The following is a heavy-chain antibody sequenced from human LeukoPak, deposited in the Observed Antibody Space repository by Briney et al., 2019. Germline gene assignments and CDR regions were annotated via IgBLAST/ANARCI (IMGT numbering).Heavy chain of an antibody. CDR1: GFTFNSYS. V-gene: IGHV3-21*01. CDR3: ASEILFSRPNMFGSVHYGMDV. J-gene: IGHJ6*02. CDR2: ISSSSSYI. D-gene: IGHD3-10*02. Sequence: GGSLRLSCAASGFTFNSYSMNWVRQAPGKGLEWVSSISSSSSYIYYADSVKGRFTISRDNAKNSLYLQMNSLRAEDSAVYSCASEILFSRPNMFGSVHYGMDVWGQGTTVTVSS.